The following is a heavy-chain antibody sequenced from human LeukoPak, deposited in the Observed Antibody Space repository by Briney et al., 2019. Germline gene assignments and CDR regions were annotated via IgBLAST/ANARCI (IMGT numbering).Heavy chain of an antibody. CDR2: INPSGGST. D-gene: IGHD3-16*01. J-gene: IGHJ6*02. CDR3: ARDRLPLDYYYYYGMDV. CDR1: GGTFTNYY. Sequence: ASVKVSCKASGGTFTNYYMHWVRQAPGQGLEWMGIINPSGGSTSYAQKFQGRVTMTRDTSTSTVYMELSSLRSEDTAVYYSARDRLPLDYYYYYGMDVWGQGTTVTVSS. V-gene: IGHV1-46*01.